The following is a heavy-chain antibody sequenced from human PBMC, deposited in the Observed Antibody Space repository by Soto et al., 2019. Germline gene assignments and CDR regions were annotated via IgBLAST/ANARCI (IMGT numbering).Heavy chain of an antibody. Sequence: GESLKISCKGSGYSFTSYWIGWVRQMPGKGLEWMGIIYPGDSDTRYSPSFQGQVTISADKSISTAYLQWSSLKASDTAMYYCARTAATWNLNYYYYYMDVWGKGTTVTVSS. CDR2: IYPGDSDT. CDR3: ARTAATWNLNYYYYYMDV. V-gene: IGHV5-51*01. CDR1: GYSFTSYW. D-gene: IGHD1-1*01. J-gene: IGHJ6*03.